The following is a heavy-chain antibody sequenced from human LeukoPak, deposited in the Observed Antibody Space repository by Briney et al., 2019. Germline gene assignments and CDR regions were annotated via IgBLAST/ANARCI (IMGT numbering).Heavy chain of an antibody. CDR3: ARDRYSGSYNDAFDI. J-gene: IGHJ3*02. V-gene: IGHV4-30-2*01. Sequence: PSETLSLTCTVSGGSISSGGYYWSWIRQPPGKGLEWIGYIYHSGSTYYNPSLKSRVTISVDRSKNQFSLKLSSVTAADTAVYYCARDRYSGSYNDAFDIWGQGTMVTVSS. CDR1: GGSISSGGYY. D-gene: IGHD1-26*01. CDR2: IYHSGST.